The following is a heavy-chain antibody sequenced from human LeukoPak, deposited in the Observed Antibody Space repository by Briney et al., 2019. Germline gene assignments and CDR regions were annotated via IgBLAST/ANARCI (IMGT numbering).Heavy chain of an antibody. CDR3: ARGDYETHGYQTR. CDR1: GYIFTSYV. Sequence: ASVKVSCTASGYIFTSYVLHWVRQAPGQGLEWMGWINTNTGNPTYAQGFTGRFVFSLDTSVSTAYLQISSLKADDTAMYYCARGDYETHGYQTRWGQGTLVTISS. J-gene: IGHJ4*02. D-gene: IGHD3-22*01. V-gene: IGHV7-4-1*02. CDR2: INTNTGNP.